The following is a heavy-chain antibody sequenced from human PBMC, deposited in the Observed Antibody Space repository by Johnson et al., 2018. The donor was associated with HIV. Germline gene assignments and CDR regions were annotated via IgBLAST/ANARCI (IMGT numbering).Heavy chain of an antibody. CDR3: AREGWTFYDSSGSLAFDI. CDR2: ISYDGNTK. CDR1: GFTFSDYA. V-gene: IGHV3-30*04. J-gene: IGHJ3*02. Sequence: QMQLVESGGGVVQPGRSLRLSCSASGFTFSDYAMHWVRQAPGKGLQWVAVISYDGNTKYYADSVKGRFTISRDNSKNTLYLQMNRLRAEDTAVYYCAREGWTFYDSSGSLAFDIWGQGTMVAVSS. D-gene: IGHD3-22*01.